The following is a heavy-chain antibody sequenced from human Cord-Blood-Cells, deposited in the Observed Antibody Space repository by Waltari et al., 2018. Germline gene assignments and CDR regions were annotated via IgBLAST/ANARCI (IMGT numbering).Heavy chain of an antibody. CDR3: AKDRNWGSDTAVFDY. Sequence: GGGVFQPGGSLRLSCPASGFTFSSSAMPWVRQAPGKGLEWVAFIRYDGSNKYYADSVKGRFTISRDNSKNTLYLQMNSLRAEDTAVYYCAKDRNWGSDTAVFDYWGQGTLVTVSS. D-gene: IGHD7-27*01. J-gene: IGHJ4*02. CDR1: GFTFSSSA. V-gene: IGHV3-30*02. CDR2: IRYDGSNK.